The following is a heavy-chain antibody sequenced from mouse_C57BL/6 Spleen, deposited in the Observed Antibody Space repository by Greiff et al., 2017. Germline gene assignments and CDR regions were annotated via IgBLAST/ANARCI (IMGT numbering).Heavy chain of an antibody. V-gene: IGHV3-6*01. J-gene: IGHJ4*01. CDR3: ARRDYYGSSSYAMDY. CDR1: GYSITSGYY. Sequence: EVQLQESGPGLVKPSQSLSLTCSVTGYSITSGYYWNWIRQFPGNKLEWMGYISYDGSNNYNPSLKNRISITRDTSKHQFFLKLNSVTTEDTATYYCARRDYYGSSSYAMDYWGQGTSVTVSS. D-gene: IGHD1-1*01. CDR2: ISYDGSN.